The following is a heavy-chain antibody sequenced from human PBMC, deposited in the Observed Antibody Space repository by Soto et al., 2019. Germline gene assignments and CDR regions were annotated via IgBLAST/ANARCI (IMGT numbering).Heavy chain of an antibody. V-gene: IGHV4-59*01. CDR1: GGSISSYY. D-gene: IGHD2-2*01. CDR2: IYYSGST. J-gene: IGHJ5*02. Sequence: PSETLSLTCTVSGGSISSYYWSWIRQPPGKGLEWIGYIYYSGSTNYNPSLKSRVTISVDTSKNQFSLKLSSVTAADTAVYYCARAIVLVPAALAGNWFDPWGQGTLVTVSS. CDR3: ARAIVLVPAALAGNWFDP.